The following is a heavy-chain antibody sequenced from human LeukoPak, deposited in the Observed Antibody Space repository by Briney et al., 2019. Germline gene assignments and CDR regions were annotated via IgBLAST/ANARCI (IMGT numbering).Heavy chain of an antibody. J-gene: IGHJ4*02. CDR2: IYTSGST. Sequence: SSETLSLTCTVSGGSIRSYYWSWIRQPAGKGLEWIGRIYTSGSTNYNPSLKSRVTISVDTSKNQFSLKLSSVTAADTAVYYCARDPFYDSSGFFDYWGQGTLVTVSS. V-gene: IGHV4-4*07. D-gene: IGHD3-22*01. CDR1: GGSIRSYY. CDR3: ARDPFYDSSGFFDY.